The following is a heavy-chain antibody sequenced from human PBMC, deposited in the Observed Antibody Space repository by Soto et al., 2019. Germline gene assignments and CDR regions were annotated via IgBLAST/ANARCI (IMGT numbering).Heavy chain of an antibody. CDR3: AREGYYSGSGSSGFYDY. Sequence: QVPLVQAGAEVKKPGASVKVSCKASGYTFTGYYIHWVRRAPGQGLEWMGWIDPDSGGTKYAQMFQGRVTMTRDPSISTAYMELSRLRSDDTAVYYCAREGYYSGSGSSGFYDYWGQGTLVTVSS. J-gene: IGHJ4*02. CDR1: GYTFTGYY. D-gene: IGHD3-10*01. V-gene: IGHV1-2*02. CDR2: IDPDSGGT.